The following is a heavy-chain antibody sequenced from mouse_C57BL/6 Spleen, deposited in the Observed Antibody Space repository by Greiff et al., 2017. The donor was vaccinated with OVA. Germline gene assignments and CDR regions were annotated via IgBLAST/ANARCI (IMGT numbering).Heavy chain of an antibody. Sequence: EVKVEESGPELVKPGASVKISCKASGYSFTGYYTNWVKQSPEKSLEWIGEINPSTGGTTYNQKFKAKATLTVDKSSSTAYMQLKSLTSEDSAVYYCARTGVDYWGQGTSVTVSS. J-gene: IGHJ4*01. CDR2: INPSTGGT. D-gene: IGHD3-1*01. V-gene: IGHV1-42*01. CDR3: ARTGVDY. CDR1: GYSFTGYY.